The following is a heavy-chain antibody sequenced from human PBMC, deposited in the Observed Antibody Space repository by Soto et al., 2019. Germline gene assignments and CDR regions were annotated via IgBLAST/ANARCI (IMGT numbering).Heavy chain of an antibody. Sequence: QITLKESGPTLVQPTQTLTLTCTFSGFSLSTSGVGVFWIRQPPGKALECLALIYWDDDKRYSPSLKSRLTMIKDTYKKRVVSTTANMDPVDTATSDCAHSLGLSSNNYRAWFEHWGQGTLVTVSS. J-gene: IGHJ5*02. CDR2: IYWDDDK. V-gene: IGHV2-5*02. D-gene: IGHD2-2*01. CDR1: GFSLSTSGVG. CDR3: AHSLGLSSNNYRAWFEH.